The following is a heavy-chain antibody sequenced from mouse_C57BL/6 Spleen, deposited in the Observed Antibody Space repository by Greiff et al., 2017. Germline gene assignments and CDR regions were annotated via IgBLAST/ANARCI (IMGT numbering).Heavy chain of an antibody. D-gene: IGHD2-2*01. V-gene: IGHV1-54*01. J-gene: IGHJ2*01. CDR1: GYAFTNYL. CDR3: ARIYYGYDRGFDY. CDR2: INPGSGGT. Sequence: QVHVKQSGAELVRPGTSVKVSCKASGYAFTNYLIEWVKQRPGQGLEWIGVINPGSGGTNYNEKFKGKATLTADKSSSTAYMQLSSLTSEDSAVXFCARIYYGYDRGFDYWGQGTTLTVSS.